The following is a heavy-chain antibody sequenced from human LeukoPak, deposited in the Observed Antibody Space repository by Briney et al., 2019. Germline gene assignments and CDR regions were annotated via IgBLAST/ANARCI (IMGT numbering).Heavy chain of an antibody. CDR1: GFTFSSYA. CDR3: AKDSLGYCSSTSCYSDAFDI. CDR2: ISGSGSST. D-gene: IGHD2-2*02. J-gene: IGHJ3*02. Sequence: GGSLRLSCAASGFTFSSYAMSWVRQAPGKGLEWVSAISGSGSSTYYADSVKGRFTISRDNSKNTLYLQMNSLRVEDTAVYYCAKDSLGYCSSTSCYSDAFDIWGQGTMVTVSS. V-gene: IGHV3-23*01.